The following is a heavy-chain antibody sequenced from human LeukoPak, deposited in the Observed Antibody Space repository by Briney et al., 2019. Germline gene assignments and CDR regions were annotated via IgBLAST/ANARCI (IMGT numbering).Heavy chain of an antibody. CDR1: GGSFSDYY. Sequence: PSETLSLTCAVYGGSFSDYYWTWIRQPPGKGLEWIGEINHSGRTNYNPSLKNRVTISVDTSKNQFSLKLSSVTAADTAVYYCARRGYSYGHRGNNWFDPWGQGTLVTVSS. J-gene: IGHJ5*02. D-gene: IGHD5-18*01. CDR2: INHSGRT. CDR3: ARRGYSYGHRGNNWFDP. V-gene: IGHV4-34*01.